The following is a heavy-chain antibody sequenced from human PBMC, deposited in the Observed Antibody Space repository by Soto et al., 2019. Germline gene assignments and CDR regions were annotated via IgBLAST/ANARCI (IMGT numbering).Heavy chain of an antibody. J-gene: IGHJ6*02. Sequence: PGESLTISCTSSGYTFTHYWIVWVRQIPGKGLEWMGIIYPGDPDTRYSPSFQGQVTISADRSISTAYLQWSSLKASDTGMYYCARYPTLTDYFFHGMDVWGQGTTVTVSS. V-gene: IGHV5-51*01. CDR3: ARYPTLTDYFFHGMDV. CDR1: GYTFTHYW. CDR2: IYPGDPDT. D-gene: IGHD4-17*01.